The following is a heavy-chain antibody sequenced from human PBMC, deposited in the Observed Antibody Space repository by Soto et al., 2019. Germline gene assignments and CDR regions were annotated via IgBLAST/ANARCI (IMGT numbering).Heavy chain of an antibody. CDR1: GGSISSGGYY. V-gene: IGHV4-31*03. CDR3: AREKRGYSSSYTNWFDP. CDR2: IYYSGST. J-gene: IGHJ5*02. D-gene: IGHD6-6*01. Sequence: SETLSLTCTVSGGSISSGGYYWSWIRQHPGKGLEWIGYIYYSGSTYYNPSLKSRVTISVDTSKNQFSLRLSSVTAADTAVYYCAREKRGYSSSYTNWFDPWGQGTLVTVSS.